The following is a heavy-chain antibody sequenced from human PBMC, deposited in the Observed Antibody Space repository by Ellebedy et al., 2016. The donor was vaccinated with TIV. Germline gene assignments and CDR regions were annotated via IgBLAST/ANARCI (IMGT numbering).Heavy chain of an antibody. CDR1: GGSISSGDYY. CDR2: IYYSGST. V-gene: IGHV4-30-4*01. CDR3: ARGKSNYGGKYNWFDP. D-gene: IGHD4-23*01. J-gene: IGHJ5*02. Sequence: MPSETLSLTCTVSGGSISSGDYYWSWIRQPPGKGLEWIGYIYYSGSTYYNPSLKSRVTISVDTSKNQFSLKLSSVTAADTAVYYCARGKSNYGGKYNWFDPWGQGTLVTVSS.